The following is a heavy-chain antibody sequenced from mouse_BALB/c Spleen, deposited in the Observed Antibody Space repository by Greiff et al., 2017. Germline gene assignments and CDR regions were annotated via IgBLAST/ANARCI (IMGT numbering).Heavy chain of an antibody. CDR1: GYSFTGYY. J-gene: IGHJ2*01. Sequence: EVQRVESGPELVKPGASVKISCKASGYSFTGYYMHWVKQSHVKSLEWIGRINPYNGATSYNQNFKDKASLTVDKSSSTAYMELHSLTSEDSAVYYCARTGTWYYFDYWGQGTTLTVSS. CDR2: INPYNGAT. V-gene: IGHV1-31*01. D-gene: IGHD4-1*01. CDR3: ARTGTWYYFDY.